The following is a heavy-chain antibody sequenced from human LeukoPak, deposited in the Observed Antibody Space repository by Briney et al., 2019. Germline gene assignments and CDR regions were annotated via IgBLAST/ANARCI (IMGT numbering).Heavy chain of an antibody. CDR2: IIPIFGTA. J-gene: IGHJ5*02. V-gene: IGHV1-69*13. D-gene: IGHD3-3*01. CDR1: GGTFSSYA. Sequence: SVKVSCKASGGTFSSYAISWVRQAPGQGLEWMGGIIPIFGTANYAQKFQGRVTITADESTSTAYMELSSLRSEDTAVYYCAREERYYDFWGGYYTGISNWFDPWGQGTLVTVSS. CDR3: AREERYYDFWGGYYTGISNWFDP.